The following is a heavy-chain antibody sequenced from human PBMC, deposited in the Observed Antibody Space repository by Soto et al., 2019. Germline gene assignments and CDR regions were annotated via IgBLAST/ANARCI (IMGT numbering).Heavy chain of an antibody. CDR3: ARSRSGYHPLYYFDY. J-gene: IGHJ4*02. D-gene: IGHD3-22*01. V-gene: IGHV1-69*13. Sequence: ASVKVSCKASGGTFSSYAISWVRQAPGQGLEWMGGIIPIFGTANYAQKFQGRVTITADESTSTAYMELSSLRSEDTAVYYCARSRSGYHPLYYFDYWGQGTLVTVSS. CDR1: GGTFSSYA. CDR2: IIPIFGTA.